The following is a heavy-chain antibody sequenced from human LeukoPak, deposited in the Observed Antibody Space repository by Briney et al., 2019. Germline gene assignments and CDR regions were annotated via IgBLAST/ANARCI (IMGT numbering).Heavy chain of an antibody. Sequence: ESLKNSCKGSGYSFTSYWIGWVRQMPGKGLEWMGIICPGGSDTRYSPSFQGQVTISADKSISTADLQWSSLKASDTAMYYCARRLGYCSGGSFYSGYYFDYWGQGTLVTVSS. V-gene: IGHV5-51*01. CDR3: ARRLGYCSGGSFYSGYYFDY. J-gene: IGHJ4*02. CDR1: GYSFTSYW. D-gene: IGHD2-15*01. CDR2: ICPGGSDT.